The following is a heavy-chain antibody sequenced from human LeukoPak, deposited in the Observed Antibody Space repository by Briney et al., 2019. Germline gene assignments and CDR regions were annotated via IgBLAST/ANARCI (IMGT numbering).Heavy chain of an antibody. J-gene: IGHJ5*02. CDR2: VSESGDRT. D-gene: IGHD3-22*01. Sequence: GGSLRLSCEVSGFNFSRFAMYWVRQAPRKGLEWVAVVSESGDRTYYAASVKGRFSVSRDNSKNTLYLHLNSLRVEDAATYYCAKDHFGHQHDSRGYLDYYFGMDLWGQGTLVTVSS. CDR1: GFNFSRFA. CDR3: AKDHFGHQHDSRGYLDYYFGMDL. V-gene: IGHV3-23*01.